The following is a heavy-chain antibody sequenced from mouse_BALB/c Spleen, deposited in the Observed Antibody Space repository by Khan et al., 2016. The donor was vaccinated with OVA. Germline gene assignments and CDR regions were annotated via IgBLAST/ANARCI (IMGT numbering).Heavy chain of an antibody. D-gene: IGHD2-10*01. CDR2: IWSDGST. V-gene: IGHV2-6-1*01. CDR1: GFSLTNYG. CDR3: ARQPYYHYYIMDY. J-gene: IGHJ4*01. Sequence: VKLEESGPGLVAPSQSLSITCTISGFSLTNYGVHWVRQSPGKGLEWLVVIWSDGSTTYNSALRSRLIISKDNSKSQVFLKMNSLQTDDTAMYYCARQPYYHYYIMDYWGQGTSVTVSS.